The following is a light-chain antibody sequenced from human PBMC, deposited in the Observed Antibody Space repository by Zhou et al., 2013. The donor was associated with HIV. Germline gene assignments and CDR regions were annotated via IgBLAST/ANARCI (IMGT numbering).Light chain of an antibody. V-gene: IGKV3-15*01. J-gene: IGKJ3*01. CDR2: DSS. Sequence: EVVLTQSPVTLSVSPGERATLSCRASQSVDGYLAWYQQKPGQAPRLLIYDSSTRATGCPGRFSGSGSGTDFTLTISRLEPEDFAVYYCQQYDNSPFTFGPGTKVDIK. CDR1: QSVDGY. CDR3: QQYDNSPFT.